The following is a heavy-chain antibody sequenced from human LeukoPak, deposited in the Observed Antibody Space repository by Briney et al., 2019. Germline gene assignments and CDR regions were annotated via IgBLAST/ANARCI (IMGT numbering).Heavy chain of an antibody. CDR1: GGSISDISYY. D-gene: IGHD6-19*01. CDR2: VYYSGST. V-gene: IGHV4-39*01. J-gene: IGHJ4*02. Sequence: PSETLSLTCTVSGGSISDISYYWGRIRQPPGKGLEWIGSVYYSGSTSYNPSLKSRVTISVDTSKNQFSLKLSSVTAADTAVYFCARHVSYSGDNFDFWGQGTLVTVSS. CDR3: ARHVSYSGDNFDF.